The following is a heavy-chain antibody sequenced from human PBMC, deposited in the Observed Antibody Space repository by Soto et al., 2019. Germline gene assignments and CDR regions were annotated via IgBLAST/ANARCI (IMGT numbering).Heavy chain of an antibody. V-gene: IGHV3-7*03. D-gene: IGHD3-16*02. Sequence: EVQLVESGGGLVQTGGSLRLSCAVSGFRFRDYWMSWVRQAPGKGLEWVANKKQDESDKYYVDSVKGRFTISRDNAKNALYLQMNSLRVEDTAVYYCAAYCYTMTCTHFHGYSWGQGTQVTVSS. J-gene: IGHJ5*02. CDR1: GFRFRDYW. CDR2: KKQDESDK. CDR3: AAYCYTMTCTHFHGYS.